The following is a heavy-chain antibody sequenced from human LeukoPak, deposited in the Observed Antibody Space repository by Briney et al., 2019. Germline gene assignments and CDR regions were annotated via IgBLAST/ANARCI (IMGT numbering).Heavy chain of an antibody. CDR3: ARGGYSYGYGGENWFDP. D-gene: IGHD5-18*01. CDR1: GFTFSDYY. J-gene: IGHJ5*02. Sequence: GGSLRLSCAASGFTFSDYYMSWIRQAPGKGLEWVSYISTSGNTIYYADSVKGRFTISRDNAKSLLYLQMNSLRAEDTAVYYCARGGYSYGYGGENWFDPWGQGTLVTVSS. CDR2: ISTSGNTI. V-gene: IGHV3-11*01.